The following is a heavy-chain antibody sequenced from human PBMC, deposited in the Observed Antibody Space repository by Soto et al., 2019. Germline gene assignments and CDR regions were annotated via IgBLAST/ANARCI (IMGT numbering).Heavy chain of an antibody. J-gene: IGHJ4*02. CDR3: ARDTGSGLRVEPGIFEY. V-gene: IGHV1-3*01. Sequence: QVQLVQSGAEVKKPGASVKVSCNPSGYAFTSYTMHWVRQAPGQGLEWMGWINADNGDSKYSQKFQGRVTITRDTSASIPYMELSSLRSEDTAVYYCARDTGSGLRVEPGIFEYWGQGTLVTVSS. CDR1: GYAFTSYT. CDR2: INADNGDS. D-gene: IGHD1-26*01.